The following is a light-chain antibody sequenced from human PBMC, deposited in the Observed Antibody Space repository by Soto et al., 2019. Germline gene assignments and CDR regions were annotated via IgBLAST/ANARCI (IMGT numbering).Light chain of an antibody. CDR1: QGIRDA. CDR3: LQHNSYPQT. J-gene: IGKJ1*01. CDR2: AAS. Sequence: DIQMTQSPSSLSASVGDRVTITCRASQGIRDALGWYQQKPGKATKRLIYAASSLQSGVPSMFSGSGSGTEFTLTISSLQPEDFATYYCLQHNSYPQTFGQGTKVEIK. V-gene: IGKV1-17*01.